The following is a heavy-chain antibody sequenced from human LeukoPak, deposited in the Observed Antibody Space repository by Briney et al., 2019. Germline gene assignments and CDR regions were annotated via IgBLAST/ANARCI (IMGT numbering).Heavy chain of an antibody. CDR3: ARAYFSSWYMNWFDP. J-gene: IGHJ5*02. CDR2: IFYSGST. Sequence: SETLSLTCTVSSGSISTSNYYWGWVRQPPGKALEWIGNIFYSGSTYYSPSLKSRVTISLDTSKNQFSLKLSSVTAADTAVYYCARAYFSSWYMNWFDPWGQGTLVTVSS. D-gene: IGHD6-13*01. V-gene: IGHV4-39*07. CDR1: SGSISTSNYY.